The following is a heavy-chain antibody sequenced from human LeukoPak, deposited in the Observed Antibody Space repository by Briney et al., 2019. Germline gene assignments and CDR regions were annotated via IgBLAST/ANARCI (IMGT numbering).Heavy chain of an antibody. CDR2: INPNSGGT. CDR1: GYTFTGYY. CDR3: ARDAVTSEGLGFDP. Sequence: ASVKVSCKASGYTFTGYYMHWVRQAPGQGLEWMGWINPNSGGTNYAQKFQGRVTMTRDTSISTAYMDLSRLRSDGTAVYYCARDAVTSEGLGFDPWGQGTLVTVSS. V-gene: IGHV1-2*02. J-gene: IGHJ5*02. D-gene: IGHD4-11*01.